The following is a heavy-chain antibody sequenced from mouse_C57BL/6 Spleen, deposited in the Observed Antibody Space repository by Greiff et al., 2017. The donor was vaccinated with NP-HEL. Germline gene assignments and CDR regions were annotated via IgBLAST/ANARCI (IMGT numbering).Heavy chain of an antibody. D-gene: IGHD1-1*01. Sequence: VQLQQSGPELVKPGASVKISCKASGYAFSSSWMNWVKQRPGKGLEWIGRIYPGDGDTNYNGKFKGKATLTADKSSSTAYMQLSSLTSEDSAVYFGANYYGSSYVDLCAYWGQGTLVTVSA. V-gene: IGHV1-82*01. J-gene: IGHJ3*01. CDR1: GYAFSSSW. CDR2: IYPGDGDT. CDR3: ANYYGSSYVDLCAY.